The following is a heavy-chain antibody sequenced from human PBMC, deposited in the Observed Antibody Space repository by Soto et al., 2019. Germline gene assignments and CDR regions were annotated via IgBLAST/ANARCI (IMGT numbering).Heavy chain of an antibody. V-gene: IGHV1-69*01. D-gene: IGHD3-3*01. Sequence: QVQLVQSGAEVKKPGSSVKVSCKASGGTFSSYAISWVRQAPGQGLEWMGGIIPIFGTANYAQKFQGRVTITADDPTSTAYMELSSLRSEDTAVYYCARGVHDFWSGYYTPPPYFYGMDVWGQGTTVTVSS. CDR1: GGTFSSYA. CDR2: IIPIFGTA. J-gene: IGHJ6*02. CDR3: ARGVHDFWSGYYTPPPYFYGMDV.